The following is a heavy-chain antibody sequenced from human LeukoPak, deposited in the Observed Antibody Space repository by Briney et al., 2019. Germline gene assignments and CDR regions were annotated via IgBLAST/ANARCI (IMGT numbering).Heavy chain of an antibody. J-gene: IGHJ4*02. CDR3: ARGPGYFDY. V-gene: IGHV3-30*04. CDR2: ISYDGSNK. CDR1: GFTFSSYA. Sequence: GGSLRLSCAASGFTFSSYAMHWVRQAPGKGLEWVAVISYDGSNKYYADSVKGRFTISRDNSKNTLYLQMNSLRAEDTAVYYCARGPGYFDYWGQGTLVTVSS.